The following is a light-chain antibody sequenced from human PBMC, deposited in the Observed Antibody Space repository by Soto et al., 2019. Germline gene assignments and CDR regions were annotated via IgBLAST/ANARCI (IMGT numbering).Light chain of an antibody. J-gene: IGKJ1*01. CDR3: QQSYSSPPT. Sequence: DIQMTQPPSALSGSVGDRVTITCRASQTISSWLAWYQQKPGKAPKLLIYKASTLKSGVPSRFSGRRSGTDFTLTISSLQPEDFATYYCQQSYSSPPTFGQGTKVDIK. CDR1: QTISSW. CDR2: KAS. V-gene: IGKV1-5*03.